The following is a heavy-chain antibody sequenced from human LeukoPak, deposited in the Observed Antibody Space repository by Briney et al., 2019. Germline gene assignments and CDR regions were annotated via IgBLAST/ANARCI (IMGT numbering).Heavy chain of an antibody. Sequence: GASVKVSCKASGYTFTSYYMHWVRQAPGQGLEWMGWISAYNGNTNYAQKLQGRVTMTTDTSTSTGYMELRSLRSDDTAVYYCARESVVCSGGSCRGSWFDPWGQGTLVTVSS. CDR2: ISAYNGNT. J-gene: IGHJ5*02. D-gene: IGHD2-15*01. CDR1: GYTFTSYY. CDR3: ARESVVCSGGSCRGSWFDP. V-gene: IGHV1-18*04.